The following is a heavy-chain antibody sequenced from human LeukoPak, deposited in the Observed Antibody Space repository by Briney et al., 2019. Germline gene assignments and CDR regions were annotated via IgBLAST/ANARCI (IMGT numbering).Heavy chain of an antibody. V-gene: IGHV4-59*12. CDR3: ARGAAGTGAAAY. CDR1: GGSISSYY. D-gene: IGHD6-13*01. J-gene: IGHJ4*02. CDR2: THYSGSA. Sequence: SETLSLTCTVSGGSISSYYWSWIRQPPGKGLECIGDTHYSGSANYNPSLKSRLTISVDSSKNQFSLRLSSVTAADTAVYFCARGAAGTGAAAYWSQGPFVTV.